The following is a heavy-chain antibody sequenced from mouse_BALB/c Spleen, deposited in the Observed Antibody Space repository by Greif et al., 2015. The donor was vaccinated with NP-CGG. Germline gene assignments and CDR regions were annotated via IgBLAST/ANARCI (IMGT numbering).Heavy chain of an antibody. CDR3: ARSTMITGFAY. Sequence: QVQLQQPGPGLVQPSQSLSITCTVSGFSLTSYGVHWVRRSPGKGLEWLGVIWSGGSTDYNAAFISRLGISKDNSKSXVFCKMNSLRANDTAIYYSARSTMITGFAYWGQGTLVTVSA. CDR2: IWSGGST. J-gene: IGHJ3*01. D-gene: IGHD2-4*01. CDR1: GFSLTSYG. V-gene: IGHV2-2*02.